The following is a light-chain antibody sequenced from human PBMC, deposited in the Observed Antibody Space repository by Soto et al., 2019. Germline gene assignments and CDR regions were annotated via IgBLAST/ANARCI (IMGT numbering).Light chain of an antibody. V-gene: IGKV3-20*01. CDR2: AAS. J-gene: IGKJ5*01. Sequence: EIVLTQSPGTLSLSPGERATLSCRASQSVSSHYLAWYQQKPGQAPRLLIYAASSRATGIPVRFSGSGSGTDFTLTISRLEPEDFAVYYCQHFSNSPSITFGQGTRLEIK. CDR3: QHFSNSPSIT. CDR1: QSVSSHY.